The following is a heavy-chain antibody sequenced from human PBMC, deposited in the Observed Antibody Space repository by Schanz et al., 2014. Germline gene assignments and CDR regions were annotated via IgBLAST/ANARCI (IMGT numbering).Heavy chain of an antibody. CDR1: GFTFSTYA. D-gene: IGHD6-6*01. CDR3: VPMSIAAH. J-gene: IGHJ4*02. V-gene: IGHV3-21*01. CDR2: ISSTSSYI. Sequence: VQLVESGGGVVQPGRSLRLSCVASGFTFSTYAMSWVRQAPGKGLEWVSSISSTSSYIFYADSVKGRFTISRDNAKNSLYLQMNSLRAEDTAVYYCVPMSIAAHWGQGTLVTVSS.